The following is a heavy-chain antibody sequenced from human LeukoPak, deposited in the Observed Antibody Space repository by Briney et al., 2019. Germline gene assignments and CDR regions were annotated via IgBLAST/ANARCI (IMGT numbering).Heavy chain of an antibody. Sequence: HPGGSLRLSCAASGFTFSNYGMHWVRQAPGKGLEWVAFIRYDGSDKFYADSVKGRFAISRDNSKNTLYLQMSSLRAEDTAVYYCAKGIAVAGVGGGRIFDYWGQGTLVIVSS. CDR2: IRYDGSDK. CDR1: GFTFSNYG. D-gene: IGHD6-19*01. J-gene: IGHJ4*02. V-gene: IGHV3-30*02. CDR3: AKGIAVAGVGGGRIFDY.